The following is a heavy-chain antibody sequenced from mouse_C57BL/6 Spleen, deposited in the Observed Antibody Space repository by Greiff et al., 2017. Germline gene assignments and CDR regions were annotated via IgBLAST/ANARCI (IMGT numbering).Heavy chain of an antibody. CDR3: ARSGRFMDY. V-gene: IGHV1-54*01. CDR1: GYAFTNYL. Sequence: QVQLQQSGAELVRPGTSVKVSCKASGYAFTNYLIEWVKQRPGQGLEWIGVINPGSGGTYYNEKFKGKATLTADKSSSPAYMQLSSLTSEDSAVYFCARSGRFMDYWGQGTSVTVSS. CDR2: INPGSGGT. J-gene: IGHJ4*01. D-gene: IGHD3-1*01.